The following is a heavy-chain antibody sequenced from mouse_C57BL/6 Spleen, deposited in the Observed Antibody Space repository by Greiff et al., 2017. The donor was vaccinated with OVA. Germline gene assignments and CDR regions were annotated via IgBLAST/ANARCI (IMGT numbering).Heavy chain of an antibody. D-gene: IGHD1-1*01. J-gene: IGHJ4*01. Sequence: EVQLQQSGAELVRPGSSVKMSCKTSGYTFTSYGINWVKQRPGQGLEWIGYIYIGNGYTEYNEKFKGKATLTSDTSSSTAYMQLSSLTSEDSAIYFCARMAPYYGSSLGDAMDYWGQGTSVTVSS. CDR2: IYIGNGYT. V-gene: IGHV1-58*01. CDR3: ARMAPYYGSSLGDAMDY. CDR1: GYTFTSYG.